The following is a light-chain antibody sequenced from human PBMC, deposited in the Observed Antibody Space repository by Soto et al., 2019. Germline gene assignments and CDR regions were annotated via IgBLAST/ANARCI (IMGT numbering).Light chain of an antibody. V-gene: IGLV2-14*01. CDR2: EVS. Sequence: QSVLTQPASVSGSPGQSIAISCTGTTSDVGGYNYVSWYQQHPGKVPKLLIHEVSNRPSGVSNRFSGSKSGNTASLTISGLQAEDEADYYCLSKISTISYVFGTGTKATVL. J-gene: IGLJ1*01. CDR1: TSDVGGYNY. CDR3: LSKISTISYV.